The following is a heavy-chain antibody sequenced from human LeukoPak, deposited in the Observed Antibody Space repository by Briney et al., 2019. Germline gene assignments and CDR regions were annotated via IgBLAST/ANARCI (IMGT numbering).Heavy chain of an antibody. D-gene: IGHD4-17*01. CDR2: IYYSGST. CDR1: SGSISSSSYY. Sequence: SETLSLTCTVSSGSISSSSYYWGWIRQPPGKGLQWIGNIYYSGSTYYNPSLKSRVTISVDTSKKQFSLKLSSVTDADTAVYYCARQQSLYGVKDYWGQGTLVTVSS. V-gene: IGHV4-39*01. J-gene: IGHJ4*02. CDR3: ARQQSLYGVKDY.